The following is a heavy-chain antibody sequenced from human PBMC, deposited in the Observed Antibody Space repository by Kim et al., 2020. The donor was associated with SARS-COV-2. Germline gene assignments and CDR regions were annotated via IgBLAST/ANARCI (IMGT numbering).Heavy chain of an antibody. V-gene: IGHV1-45*02. D-gene: IGHD3-10*01. J-gene: IGHJ3*02. CDR3: ARTRGYGSGSYLTFDI. Sequence: KFQDRVTITRDRSMSTAYMELSSLRSEDTAMYYCARTRGYGSGSYLTFDIWGQGTMVTVSS.